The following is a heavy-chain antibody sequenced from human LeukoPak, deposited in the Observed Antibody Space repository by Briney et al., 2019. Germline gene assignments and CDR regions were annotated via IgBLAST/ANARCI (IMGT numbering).Heavy chain of an antibody. CDR3: ARDSPYYYGSGSATYYMDV. CDR1: GGSVSSGSYY. J-gene: IGHJ6*03. V-gene: IGHV4-61*01. CDR2: IYYSGST. Sequence: PAQTLSLTCTVSGGSVSSGSYYWSWIRQPPGKGPEWIGYIYYSGSTNYDPSLKSRVTISVDTSKNQFSLKLSSVTAADTAVYYCARDSPYYYGSGSATYYMDVWGKGTTVTISS. D-gene: IGHD3-10*01.